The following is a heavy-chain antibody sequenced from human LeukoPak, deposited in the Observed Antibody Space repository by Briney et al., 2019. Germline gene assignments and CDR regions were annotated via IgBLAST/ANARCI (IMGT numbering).Heavy chain of an antibody. J-gene: IGHJ4*02. Sequence: SETLSLTCTVSGSSISSYYWSWIRQPPGKGLEWIGYIYYSGSTNYNPSLKSRVTISVDTSKNQFSLKLSSVTAADTAVYYCARLTALEPDIVVVPAAMDWGQGTLVTVSS. CDR3: ARLTALEPDIVVVPAAMD. D-gene: IGHD2-2*01. CDR2: IYYSGST. CDR1: GSSISSYY. V-gene: IGHV4-59*08.